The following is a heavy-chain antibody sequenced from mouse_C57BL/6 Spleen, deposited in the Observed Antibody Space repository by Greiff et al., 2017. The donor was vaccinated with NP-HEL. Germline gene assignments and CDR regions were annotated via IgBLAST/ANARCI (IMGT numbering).Heavy chain of an antibody. CDR1: GYTFTSYW. J-gene: IGHJ2*01. CDR3: ARSHYSNGDVDY. V-gene: IGHV1-69*01. Sequence: QVQLQQPGAELVMPGASVKLSCKASGYTFTSYWMHWVKQRPGQGLEWIGEIDPSDSYTNYNQKFKGKSTLTVDKSSSTAYMQLSSLTSEDSAVYYCARSHYSNGDVDYWGQGTTLTVSS. CDR2: IDPSDSYT. D-gene: IGHD2-5*01.